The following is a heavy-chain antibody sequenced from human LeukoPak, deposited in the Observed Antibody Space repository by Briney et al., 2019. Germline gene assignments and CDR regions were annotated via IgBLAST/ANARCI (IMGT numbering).Heavy chain of an antibody. Sequence: SVKVSCKASGGTFSSYAISWVRQAPGQGLEWMGGIIPIFGTANYAQKFQGRVTITADESTSTAYMELSSLRSEDTAVYYWAREGTALKLSLRDAFDIWGQGTMVTVSS. CDR2: IIPIFGTA. J-gene: IGHJ3*02. CDR3: AREGTALKLSLRDAFDI. D-gene: IGHD2-15*01. V-gene: IGHV1-69*13. CDR1: GGTFSSYA.